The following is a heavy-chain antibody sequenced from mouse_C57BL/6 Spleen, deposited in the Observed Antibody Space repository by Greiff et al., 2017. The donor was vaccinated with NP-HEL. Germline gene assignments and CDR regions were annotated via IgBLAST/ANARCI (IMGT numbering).Heavy chain of an antibody. Sequence: DVKLVESGGGLVKPGGSLKLSCAASGFTFSSYAMSWVRQTPDKRLEWVATISDGGSYTYYPDNVKGRFTISRDNAKNNLYLQMSHLKSEDTAMYYCARDQGSNRYAMDYWGQGTSVTVSS. V-gene: IGHV5-4*01. CDR1: GFTFSSYA. D-gene: IGHD1-1*01. CDR3: ARDQGSNRYAMDY. CDR2: ISDGGSYT. J-gene: IGHJ4*01.